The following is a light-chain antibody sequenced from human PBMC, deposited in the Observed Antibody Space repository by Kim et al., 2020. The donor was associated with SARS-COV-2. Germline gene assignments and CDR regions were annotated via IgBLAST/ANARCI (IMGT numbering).Light chain of an antibody. V-gene: IGKV1-16*02. CDR2: AAS. J-gene: IGKJ2*01. CDR1: QGISNY. CDR3: KQDSSYPYT. Sequence: IQLTQSPSSLSAPVGDRVTITCRASQGISNYLVWLQQRPGKAPKSLIYAASNVQNVVPSKFSGSGSGTVFTLAISSLQPVDFATYHCKQDSSYPYTFGQGTKLEI.